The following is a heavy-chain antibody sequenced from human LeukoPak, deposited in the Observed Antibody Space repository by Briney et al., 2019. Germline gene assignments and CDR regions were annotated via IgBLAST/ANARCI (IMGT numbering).Heavy chain of an antibody. D-gene: IGHD6-13*01. CDR1: GGSISSSDYS. Sequence: SQTLSLTCAVSGGSISSSDYSWSWIRQPPGKGLEWIGYIYHSGSTYYNPSLKSRVTISVDRSKNQFSLKLSSVTAADTAVYYCARRYSSSRGFDYWGQGTLVTVSS. J-gene: IGHJ4*02. CDR3: ARRYSSSRGFDY. V-gene: IGHV4-30-2*01. CDR2: IYHSGST.